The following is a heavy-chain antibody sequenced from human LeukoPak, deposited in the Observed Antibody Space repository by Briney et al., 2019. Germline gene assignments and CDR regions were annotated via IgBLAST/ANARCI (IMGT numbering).Heavy chain of an antibody. Sequence: PSETLSLTCTVSGGSISSSSYYWGWLPRPPGKGLEWIGSIYNSGRTYYNHPLKSRVTISVDTSKNQFSLKLSSVTAADTAVYYCARLRGLGELSWGQGTLVTVSS. CDR3: ARLRGLGELS. CDR2: IYNSGRT. V-gene: IGHV4-39*01. CDR1: GGSISSSSYY. J-gene: IGHJ4*02. D-gene: IGHD3-16*02.